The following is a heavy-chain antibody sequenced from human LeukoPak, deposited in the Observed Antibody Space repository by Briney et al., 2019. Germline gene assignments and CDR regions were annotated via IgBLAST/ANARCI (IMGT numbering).Heavy chain of an antibody. CDR3: AKDIAASGLPRIFDF. CDR2: VSGSGGRGAT. Sequence: GGSLRLSCSGSGFTFSSYVMSWVRQAPGKGLEWVSCVSGSGGRGATYYTDSVKGRFTISRDNAKNTMYLQMNSLSGEDTAIYYCAKDIAASGLPRIFDFWGQGTLVTVSS. J-gene: IGHJ4*02. V-gene: IGHV3-23*01. CDR1: GFTFSSYV. D-gene: IGHD6-13*01.